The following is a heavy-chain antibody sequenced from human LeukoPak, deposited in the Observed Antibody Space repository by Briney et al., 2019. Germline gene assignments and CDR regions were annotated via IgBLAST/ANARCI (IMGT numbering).Heavy chain of an antibody. D-gene: IGHD5-18*01. J-gene: IGHJ4*02. CDR1: GFTFSSYA. Sequence: GGPLRLSCAASGFTFSSYAMSWVRQAPGKGLEWVSGISGSGGSTYYADSVKGRFTISRDNAKNSLYLQMNSLRAEDTAVYYCARDDVDTAMEYTLDYWGQGTLVTVSS. CDR3: ARDDVDTAMEYTLDY. CDR2: ISGSGGST. V-gene: IGHV3-23*01.